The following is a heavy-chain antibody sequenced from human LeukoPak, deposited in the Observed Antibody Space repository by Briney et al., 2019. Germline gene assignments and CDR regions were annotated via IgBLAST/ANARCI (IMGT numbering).Heavy chain of an antibody. CDR3: ASIGFRGYYDSSGYFDY. CDR2: INPSGGST. CDR1: GYTFTSYY. V-gene: IGHV1-46*01. J-gene: IGHJ4*02. Sequence: ASVKVPCKASGYTFTSYYMHWVRQAPGQGLEWMGIINPSGGSTSYAQKFQGRVTMTRDTSTSTVYMELSSLRSEDTAVYYCASIGFRGYYDSSGYFDYWGQGTLVTVSS. D-gene: IGHD3-22*01.